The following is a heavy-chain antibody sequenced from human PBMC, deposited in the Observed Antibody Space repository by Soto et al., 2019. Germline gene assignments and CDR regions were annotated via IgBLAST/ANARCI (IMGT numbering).Heavy chain of an antibody. Sequence: QVQLVQSGDEVRKPGSSVKVSCKASGYIFVNYGIAWVRQAPGQGLEWMGWISPYSGNTHYASKVQGRLTMTTDTSTSTAYMALGRLSSDDKAVYYCSMVDNYVTPTQQDVWGQGNTVNVSS. J-gene: IGHJ6*02. CDR2: ISPYSGNT. CDR3: SMVDNYVTPTQQDV. D-gene: IGHD3-16*01. V-gene: IGHV1-18*01. CDR1: GYIFVNYG.